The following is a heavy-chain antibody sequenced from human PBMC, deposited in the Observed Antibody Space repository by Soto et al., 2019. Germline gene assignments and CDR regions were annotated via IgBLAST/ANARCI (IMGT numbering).Heavy chain of an antibody. CDR2: VYHSGST. J-gene: IGHJ5*02. V-gene: IGHV4-30-2*01. CDR1: GGSISSGGYS. D-gene: IGHD2-15*01. Sequence: PSETLSLTCAVSGGSISSGGYSWSWIRQPPGKGLEWIGYVYHSGSTYYNPSLKSRITISFDRSKTQFFLNLTSVTAADTAVYFCARHVFAPGGRWFGPWGPGLLVTVSS. CDR3: ARHVFAPGGRWFGP.